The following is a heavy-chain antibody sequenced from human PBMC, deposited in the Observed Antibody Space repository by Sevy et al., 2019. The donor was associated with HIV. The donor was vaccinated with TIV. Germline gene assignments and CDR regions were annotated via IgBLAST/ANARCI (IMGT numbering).Heavy chain of an antibody. J-gene: IGHJ4*02. D-gene: IGHD3-22*01. CDR2: FDPEDGRT. CDR3: ATTKDYYDSSGYPFDY. Sequence: ASVKVSCKASGYAFTDYNLHWVRQAPGKGLEWVGTFDPEDGRTIYAQKFQGRVTMTEDTSTDTAYMELNSLNSEDTAVYYCATTKDYYDSSGYPFDYWGQGTQVTVSS. V-gene: IGHV1-24*01. CDR1: GYAFTDYN.